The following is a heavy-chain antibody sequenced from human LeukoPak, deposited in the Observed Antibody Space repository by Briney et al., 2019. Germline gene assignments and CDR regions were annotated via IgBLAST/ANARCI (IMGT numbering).Heavy chain of an antibody. CDR1: GDSISSGDYY. CDR2: IYYSGST. J-gene: IGHJ4*02. Sequence: SETLSLTCTVSGDSISSGDYYWSWIRQPPGKGLEWIGYIYYSGSTYYNPSLKSRVTISVDTSKNQFSLKLSSVTAADTAVYYCARETLGYCSSTSCFDYWGQGTLVTVSS. V-gene: IGHV4-30-4*08. D-gene: IGHD2-2*01. CDR3: ARETLGYCSSTSCFDY.